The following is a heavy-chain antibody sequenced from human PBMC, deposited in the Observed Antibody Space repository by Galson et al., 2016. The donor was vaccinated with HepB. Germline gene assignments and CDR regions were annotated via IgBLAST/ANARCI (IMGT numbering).Heavy chain of an antibody. CDR3: ARGRYCSGGGCYQDY. D-gene: IGHD2-15*01. J-gene: IGHJ4*02. V-gene: IGHV3-7*03. Sequence: SLRLSCAVSGSIFSGYWMSWVRQAPGEGLEWVANINPDGSQKYYVDSVRGRFTISRDNAKNSLFLYMNNVRADDTALYYCARGRYCSGGGCYQDYWGQGTLVTVSP. CDR2: INPDGSQK. CDR1: GSIFSGYW.